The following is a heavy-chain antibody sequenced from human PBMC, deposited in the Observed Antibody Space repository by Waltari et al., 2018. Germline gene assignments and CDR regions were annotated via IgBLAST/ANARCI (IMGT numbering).Heavy chain of an antibody. CDR2: IYHSGST. J-gene: IGHJ4*02. Sequence: QVQLQESRPGLVKPSENLSLTCAVSGYSIRSGYNWDWIRQPPGKGLEWIGSIYHSGSTYYNPSLKSRVTISVDTSKNQFSLKLISVTAADTDVYSCARRLGGGRYEFDYWGQGTLVTVSS. CDR3: ARRLGGGRYEFDY. D-gene: IGHD3-16*01. CDR1: GYSIRSGYN. V-gene: IGHV4-38-2*01.